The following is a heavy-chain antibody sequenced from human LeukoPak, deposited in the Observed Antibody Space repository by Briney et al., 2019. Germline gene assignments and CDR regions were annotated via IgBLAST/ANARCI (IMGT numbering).Heavy chain of an antibody. J-gene: IGHJ4*02. Sequence: SETLSLTCTVSGYSISSGYYWGWIRQPPGKGLEWIGSIYHSVSTNYNPSLKSRVTISVDTSKNQFSLKLSSVTAADTAVYYCARGWWGVEYSSTFDYWGQGTLVTVSS. D-gene: IGHD6-6*01. V-gene: IGHV4-38-2*02. CDR2: IYHSVST. CDR3: ARGWWGVEYSSTFDY. CDR1: GYSISSGYY.